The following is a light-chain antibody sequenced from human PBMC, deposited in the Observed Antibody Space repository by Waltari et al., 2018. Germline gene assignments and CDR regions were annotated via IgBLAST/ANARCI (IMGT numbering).Light chain of an antibody. J-gene: IGLJ2*01. Sequence: QSALTQPPSVSGSPGQSVTISCSGTSREVGTSNRVSWYQQPPGPAPNLIIFDLSSRPSGVPDRFSWSKSGSTASLTISGLQAEGECDYYCSSYTPSGTVVFGGGTKLTVL. V-gene: IGLV2-18*02. CDR1: SREVGTSNR. CDR2: DLS. CDR3: SSYTPSGTVV.